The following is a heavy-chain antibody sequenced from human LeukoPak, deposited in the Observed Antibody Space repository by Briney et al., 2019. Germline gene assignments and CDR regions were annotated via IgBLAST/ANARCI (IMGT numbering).Heavy chain of an antibody. CDR2: IKQDGSEK. V-gene: IGHV3-7*01. Sequence: GGSLRLSCAASGFTFSSYRMSWVRQAPGKGLEWVANIKQDGSEKYYVDSVKGRFTISRDNAKNSLYLQMNSLRAEDTAVYYCARWALFGGDGAYYYYGMDVWGQGTTVTVSS. CDR1: GFTFSSYR. J-gene: IGHJ6*02. D-gene: IGHD3-3*01. CDR3: ARWALFGGDGAYYYYGMDV.